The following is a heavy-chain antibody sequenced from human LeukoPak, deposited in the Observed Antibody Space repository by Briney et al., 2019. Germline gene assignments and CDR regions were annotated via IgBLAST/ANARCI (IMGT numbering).Heavy chain of an antibody. Sequence: ASVKVSCKASGYTFTTYAIHWVRQAPGQRLEWMGWINVGNANTKYSQKLQGRVTITRDTSASTAYMELSTLRSEDTAVYYCARVPYYYDNNWFDPWRQGTLVTVSS. V-gene: IGHV1-3*01. CDR3: ARVPYYYDNNWFDP. CDR2: INVGNANT. J-gene: IGHJ5*02. D-gene: IGHD3-22*01. CDR1: GYTFTTYA.